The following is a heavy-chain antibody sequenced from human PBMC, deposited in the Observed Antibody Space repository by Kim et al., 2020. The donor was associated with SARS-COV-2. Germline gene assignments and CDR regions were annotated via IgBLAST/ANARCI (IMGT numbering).Heavy chain of an antibody. J-gene: IGHJ4*02. CDR2: IVVGSGKT. Sequence: SVKVSCKAFGFTFSNSAMQWVRQVRGQRLEWIGWIVVGSGKTKYAQKFQERVTITRDMPTSTAYMELSSLRSEDTAVYYCAAERNYSDGSGHDPHLDYWGQGTLVTVSS. V-gene: IGHV1-58*02. D-gene: IGHD3-22*01. CDR3: AAERNYSDGSGHDPHLDY. CDR1: GFTFSNSA.